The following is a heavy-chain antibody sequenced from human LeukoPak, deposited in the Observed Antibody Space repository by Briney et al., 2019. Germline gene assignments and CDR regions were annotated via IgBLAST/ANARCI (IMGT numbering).Heavy chain of an antibody. CDR3: ARARRVGATTFDY. CDR2: INPNSGGT. D-gene: IGHD1-26*01. J-gene: IGHJ4*02. CDR1: GYTFTGYY. Sequence: ASVTVSCKASGYTFTGYYMHWVRQAPGQGLEGMGWINPNSGGTNYAQKFQGRVTMTRDTSISTAYMELSRLRSDDTAVYYCARARRVGATTFDYWGQGTLVTVSS. V-gene: IGHV1-2*02.